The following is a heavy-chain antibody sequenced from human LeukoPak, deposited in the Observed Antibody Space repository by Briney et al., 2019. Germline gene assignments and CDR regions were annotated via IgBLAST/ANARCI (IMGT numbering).Heavy chain of an antibody. CDR3: AKEGRYSSGWLYYYYMDV. J-gene: IGHJ6*03. CDR1: GFTVSNND. Sequence: GGSLRLSCAASGFTVSNNDMSWVRQAPGKGLEWVSAISGSGGSTYYADSVKGRFTISRDNSKNTLYLQMNSLRAEDTAVYYCAKEGRYSSGWLYYYYMDVWGKGTTVTVSS. D-gene: IGHD6-19*01. V-gene: IGHV3-23*01. CDR2: ISGSGGST.